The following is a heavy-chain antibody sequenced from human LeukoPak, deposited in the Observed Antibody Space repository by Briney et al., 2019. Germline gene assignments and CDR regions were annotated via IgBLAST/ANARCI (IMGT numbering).Heavy chain of an antibody. V-gene: IGHV1-8*01. CDR3: ARVDRFLESEDV. J-gene: IGHJ6*02. CDR1: GYTFTSYD. Sequence: ASVKVSCKASGYTFTSYDINWVRQATGQGLEWMGWMNPNSGNTGYAQKFRGRVTMTRNTSISTAYMELSSLRSEDTAVYYCARVDRFLESEDVWGQGTTVTVSS. D-gene: IGHD3-3*01. CDR2: MNPNSGNT.